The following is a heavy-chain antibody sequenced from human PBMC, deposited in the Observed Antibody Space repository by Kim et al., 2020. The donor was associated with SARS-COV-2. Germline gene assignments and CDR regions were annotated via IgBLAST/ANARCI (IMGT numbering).Heavy chain of an antibody. CDR3: AKGGYSTGTTTSPIDY. Sequence: SVKGRFTISRDNSKNTLYLQMNSLRAEDTAVYYCAKGGYSTGTTTSPIDYWGQGSLVTVSS. D-gene: IGHD1-1*01. J-gene: IGHJ4*02. V-gene: IGHV3-23*01.